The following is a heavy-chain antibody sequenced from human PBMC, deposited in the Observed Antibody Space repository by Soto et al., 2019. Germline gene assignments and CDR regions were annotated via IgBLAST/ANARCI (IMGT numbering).Heavy chain of an antibody. Sequence: LETLSLTCAVYGGSFSGYYWSWIRQPPGKGLEWIGEINHSGSTNYNPSLKSRVTISVDTSKNQFSLKLSSVTAADTAVYYCARGPSYSGWYRYWGQGTLVTVSS. CDR1: GGSFSGYY. D-gene: IGHD6-19*01. V-gene: IGHV4-34*01. J-gene: IGHJ4*02. CDR2: INHSGST. CDR3: ARGPSYSGWYRY.